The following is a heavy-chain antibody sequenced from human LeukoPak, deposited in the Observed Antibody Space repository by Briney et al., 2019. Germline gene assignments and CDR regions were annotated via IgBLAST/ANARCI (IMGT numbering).Heavy chain of an antibody. D-gene: IGHD6-13*01. CDR1: GFNLKTYS. J-gene: IGHJ4*02. CDR3: APPPIAATGN. CDR2: IRQDGGVK. V-gene: IGHV3-7*01. Sequence: GGSLRLSCAASGFNLKTYSINWVRQAPGEGLEWVANIRQDGGVKNYVDSVKGRFTISRDNAKKSLYLQMNSLRAEDTAVYYCAPPPIAATGNWGQGTLVTVSS.